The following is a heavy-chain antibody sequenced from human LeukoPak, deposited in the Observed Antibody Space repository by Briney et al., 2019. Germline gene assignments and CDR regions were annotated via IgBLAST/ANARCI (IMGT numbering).Heavy chain of an antibody. CDR1: GYTFTSYG. CDR3: ARDRQQLVWRYYYYYGMDV. Sequence: ASVKVSCKASGYTFTSYGIRWVRQAPGQGLEWMGWISAYNGNTNYAQKLQGRVTMTTDTSTSTAYMELRSLRSDDTAVYYCARDRQQLVWRYYYYYGMDVWGQGTTVTVSS. J-gene: IGHJ6*02. D-gene: IGHD6-13*01. V-gene: IGHV1-18*01. CDR2: ISAYNGNT.